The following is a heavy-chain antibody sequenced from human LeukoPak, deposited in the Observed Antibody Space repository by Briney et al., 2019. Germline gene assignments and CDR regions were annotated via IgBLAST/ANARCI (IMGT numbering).Heavy chain of an antibody. CDR1: GYSISSGYY. CDR3: ASFPGDSSGLAPFDY. D-gene: IGHD3-22*01. J-gene: IGHJ4*02. Sequence: SETLSLTCTVSGYSISSGYYWGWIRQPPGKGLEWIGSIYHSGSTYYNPSLKSRVTISVDTSKNQFSLKLSSVTAADTAVYYCASFPGDSSGLAPFDYWGQGTLVTVSS. CDR2: IYHSGST. V-gene: IGHV4-38-2*02.